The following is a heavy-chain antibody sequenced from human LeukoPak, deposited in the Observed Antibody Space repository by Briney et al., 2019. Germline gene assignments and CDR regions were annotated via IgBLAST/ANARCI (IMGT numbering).Heavy chain of an antibody. J-gene: IGHJ4*02. CDR1: GYSFTIYW. D-gene: IGHD1-26*01. CDR3: ARRSGSYSQ. Sequence: GESLKISCKASGYSFTIYWIAWVRQMPGKGLEWMGIIYPGDSDTRYSPSFQGQVTISADKSISTAYLQWTSLKASDTAIYYCARRSGSYSQWGQGTLVIVSS. V-gene: IGHV5-51*01. CDR2: IYPGDSDT.